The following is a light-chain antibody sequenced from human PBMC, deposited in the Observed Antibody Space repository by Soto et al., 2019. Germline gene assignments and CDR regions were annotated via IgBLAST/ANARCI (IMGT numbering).Light chain of an antibody. CDR2: VAS. CDR1: EGISNF. CDR3: QNYNSVPYT. J-gene: IGKJ4*01. Sequence: DIQMTQSPSSLSASVGDRVTITCRASEGISNFLVWYQQKPGKAPKLLIYVASTLQSGVPSRFSCSGSGTEFTLTISSLQPEDVATYYCQNYNSVPYTFGGGTKVEI. V-gene: IGKV1-27*01.